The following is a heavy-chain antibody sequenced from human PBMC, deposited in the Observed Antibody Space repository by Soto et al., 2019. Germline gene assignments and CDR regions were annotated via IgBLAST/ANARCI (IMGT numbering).Heavy chain of an antibody. CDR1: GFNFSSYA. V-gene: IGHV3-33*08. Sequence: PGGSLRLSCAASGFNFSSYAMHWVRQAPGKGLEWVAVIWYDGSNKYYADSVKGRFTISRDNSKNTLYLQMNSLRAEDTAVYYCARSKRYRELPLHFDYWGQGTLVTVSS. CDR2: IWYDGSNK. J-gene: IGHJ4*02. CDR3: ARSKRYRELPLHFDY. D-gene: IGHD1-7*01.